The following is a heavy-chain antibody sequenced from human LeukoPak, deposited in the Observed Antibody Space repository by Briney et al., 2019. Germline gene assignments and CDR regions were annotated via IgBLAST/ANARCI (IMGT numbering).Heavy chain of an antibody. V-gene: IGHV1-69*06. Sequence: GASVKVSCKASGGTFSSYAISWVRQAPGQGLEWMGGIIPIFGTANYAQKFQGRVTITADKSTSTAYMELSSLRSEDTAVYYCARSPYSSSPRWVMDVWGKGTTVTVSS. CDR1: GGTFSSYA. CDR2: IIPIFGTA. CDR3: ARSPYSSSPRWVMDV. D-gene: IGHD6-13*01. J-gene: IGHJ6*03.